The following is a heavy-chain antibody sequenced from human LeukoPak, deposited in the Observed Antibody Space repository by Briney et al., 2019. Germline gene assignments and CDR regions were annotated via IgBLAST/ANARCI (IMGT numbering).Heavy chain of an antibody. V-gene: IGHV1-2*02. D-gene: IGHD4-17*01. J-gene: IGHJ4*02. CDR3: ARVTMTTVTTEY. CDR1: GYTFTGYH. CDR2: INPNTGVT. Sequence: ASVKVSCKASGYTFTGYHMLWVRQAPGQGLEWMGWINPNTGVTNYAQDLQGRVTMTRDTSISTAYMELSRLRSDDTAVYYCARVTMTTVTTEYWGQGTLVTVSS.